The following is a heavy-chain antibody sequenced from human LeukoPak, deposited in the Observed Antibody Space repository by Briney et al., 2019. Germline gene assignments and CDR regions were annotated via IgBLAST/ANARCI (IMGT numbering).Heavy chain of an antibody. CDR3: VSFYETY. Sequence: GGSLRLSCAASGSYWMHWVGQAPGKGLVWVSHINSDGSWTSYADSVKGRLTISKDNAKNTVYLQMNNLRAEDTAVYYCVSFYETYWGRGTLLTVSS. CDR1: GSYW. J-gene: IGHJ4*02. D-gene: IGHD2/OR15-2a*01. CDR2: INSDGSWT. V-gene: IGHV3-74*01.